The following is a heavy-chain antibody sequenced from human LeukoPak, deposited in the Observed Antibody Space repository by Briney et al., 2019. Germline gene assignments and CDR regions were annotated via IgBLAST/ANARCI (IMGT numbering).Heavy chain of an antibody. V-gene: IGHV3-48*03. CDR1: GFTFSSYE. J-gene: IGHJ4*02. D-gene: IGHD3-10*01. CDR2: ISSSGGYM. CDR3: ARDPFGSGSY. Sequence: PGGSLRLSCAASGFTFSSYEMNWVRQAPEKGLEWIAYISSSGGYMYADSVKGRFTISRDNAKNSLYLQMNSLRAEDTAVYYCARDPFGSGSYWGQGTLVTVSS.